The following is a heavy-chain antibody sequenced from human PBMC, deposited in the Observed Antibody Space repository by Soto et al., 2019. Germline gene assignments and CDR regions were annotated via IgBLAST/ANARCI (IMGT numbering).Heavy chain of an antibody. CDR2: IDPSDSYT. Sequence: GESLKISCKGSGYSFTSYWISWVRQMPGKGLEWMGRIDPSDSYTNYSPSFQDHVTISADKSISTAYLQWSSLKASDTAMYYCARNYYDSSGYPGIWGQGTMVTVSS. D-gene: IGHD3-22*01. J-gene: IGHJ3*02. V-gene: IGHV5-10-1*01. CDR1: GYSFTSYW. CDR3: ARNYYDSSGYPGI.